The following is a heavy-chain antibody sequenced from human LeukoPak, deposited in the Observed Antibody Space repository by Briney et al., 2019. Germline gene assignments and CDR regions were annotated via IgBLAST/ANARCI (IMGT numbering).Heavy chain of an antibody. Sequence: ASVKVSCKTSGGTFSSYTISWVRQAPGQGLEWMGRIVPALGLTNYAQKFQGRVTVTADKSTSTAYMELSSLRSEDTAVYYCARRHGDYAPPGLADAFDIWGQGTMVTVSS. CDR3: ARRHGDYAPPGLADAFDI. D-gene: IGHD4-17*01. J-gene: IGHJ3*02. V-gene: IGHV1-69*02. CDR2: IVPALGLT. CDR1: GGTFSSYT.